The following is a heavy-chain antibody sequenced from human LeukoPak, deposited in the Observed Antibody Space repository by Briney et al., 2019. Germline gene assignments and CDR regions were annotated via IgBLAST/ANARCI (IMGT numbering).Heavy chain of an antibody. J-gene: IGHJ5*02. V-gene: IGHV4-4*02. CDR3: ATYGDWFDP. D-gene: IGHD4-17*01. CDR1: GGSISSSNW. Sequence: PSGTLSLTCAVSGGSISSSNWWSWVRQPPGKGLEWIGYIYHSGSTYYNPSLKSRVTISVDTSKNQFSLKLSSVTAADTAVYYCATYGDWFDPWGQGTLVTVSS. CDR2: IYHSGST.